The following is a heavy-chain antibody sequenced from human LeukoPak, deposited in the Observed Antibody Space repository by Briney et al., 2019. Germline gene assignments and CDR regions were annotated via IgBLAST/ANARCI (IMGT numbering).Heavy chain of an antibody. J-gene: IGHJ1*01. CDR2: INTDGSST. V-gene: IGHV3-74*01. Sequence: PGGSLRLFCAASGFTFSSYWMHWVRQAPGKGLVWVSRINTDGSSTNYADSVKGRFTISRDNSKNTLYLQMNSLRAEDTAVYYCAKDRSYDSSGSILVYFQHWGQGTLVTVSS. CDR3: AKDRSYDSSGSILVYFQH. CDR1: GFTFSSYW. D-gene: IGHD3-22*01.